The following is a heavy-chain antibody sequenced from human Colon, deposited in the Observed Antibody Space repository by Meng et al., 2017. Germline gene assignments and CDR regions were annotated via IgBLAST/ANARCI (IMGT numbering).Heavy chain of an antibody. CDR2: IKRKTECATT. CDR3: TTNRYY. Sequence: LVEPAQSLVKPGSSLRFSCAACGFTFSYARKTWVRQVPGKGVEWFDRIKRKTECATTDLAAPMDSTYVISRDNSRKVLFLQTNSLKTEDTAVYYCTTNRYYWGQGTLVTVSS. D-gene: IGHD1-14*01. CDR1: GFTFSYAR. V-gene: IGHV3-15*01. J-gene: IGHJ4*02.